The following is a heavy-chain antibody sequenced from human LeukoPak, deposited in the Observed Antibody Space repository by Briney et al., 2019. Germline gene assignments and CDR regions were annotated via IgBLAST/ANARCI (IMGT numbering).Heavy chain of an antibody. J-gene: IGHJ4*02. Sequence: ASVKVSCKASGYTFTSYYMHWVRQAPGQGLEWMGIINPSGGSTTYAQKFQGRVTMTRDTSTSTVYMELSSLRSEDTAVYYCATDTAMALFDYWGQGTLVTVSS. CDR2: INPSGGST. D-gene: IGHD5-18*01. CDR3: ATDTAMALFDY. V-gene: IGHV1-46*01. CDR1: GYTFTSYY.